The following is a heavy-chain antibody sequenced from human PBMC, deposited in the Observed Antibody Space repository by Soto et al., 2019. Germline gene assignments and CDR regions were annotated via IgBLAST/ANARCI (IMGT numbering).Heavy chain of an antibody. CDR3: GRCRTDSYAMDV. CDR2: IVVGSGNT. J-gene: IGHJ6*02. V-gene: IGHV1-58*01. D-gene: IGHD5-18*01. Sequence: GASVKVSCKASGFTFTSSAVQWVRQARGQRLEWIGWIVVGSGNTNYAQKFQERVTMTTDISTNTVYLELRSLRSDDSAIYYCGRCRTDSYAMDVWGQGTTVTVSS. CDR1: GFTFTSSA.